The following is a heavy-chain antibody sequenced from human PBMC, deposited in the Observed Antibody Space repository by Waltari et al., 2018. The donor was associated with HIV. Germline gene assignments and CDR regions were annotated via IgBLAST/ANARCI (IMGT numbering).Heavy chain of an antibody. J-gene: IGHJ4*02. V-gene: IGHV4-34*01. CDR2: ITHSGNT. D-gene: IGHD2-15*01. CDR1: GASSSGHF. CDR3: ATGAPYCSGSTCFSGCFDD. Sequence: WGAGPLKPSETLSLTCAVSGASSSGHFWPWIRQPPGTGLEWIGEITHSGNTNYNPSLESRVSISIDTSKNQFSLNLTSVTAADTAVYYCATGAPYCSGSTCFSGCFDDWGQGTLVSVSS.